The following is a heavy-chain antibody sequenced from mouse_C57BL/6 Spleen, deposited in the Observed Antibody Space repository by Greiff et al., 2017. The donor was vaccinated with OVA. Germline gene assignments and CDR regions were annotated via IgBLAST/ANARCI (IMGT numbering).Heavy chain of an antibody. V-gene: IGHV5-17*01. D-gene: IGHD1-1*01. Sequence: DVRLVESGGGLVKPGGSLKLSCAASGFTFSDYGMHWVRQAPEKGLEWVAYISSGSSTIYYADTVKGRFTISRDNAKNTLFLQMNSQRSEDTAMDYCARGRLLRSYFAYWGQGTTLTVSS. CDR3: ARGRLLRSYFAY. CDR1: GFTFSDYG. J-gene: IGHJ2*01. CDR2: ISSGSSTI.